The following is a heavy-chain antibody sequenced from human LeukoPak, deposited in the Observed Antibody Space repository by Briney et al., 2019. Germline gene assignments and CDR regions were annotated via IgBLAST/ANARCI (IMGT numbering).Heavy chain of an antibody. Sequence: SETLSLTCSVSGGSSSSSSYYWGWIRQPPGKGLEWIGSIHDSGSTDYNPSLKSRVTISVDTSKNQFSLKLSSVTAADTAVYYCARENTVNYFDYWGQGTLVTVSS. CDR1: GGSSSSSSYY. CDR3: ARENTVNYFDY. CDR2: IHDSGST. J-gene: IGHJ4*02. D-gene: IGHD4-17*01. V-gene: IGHV4-39*07.